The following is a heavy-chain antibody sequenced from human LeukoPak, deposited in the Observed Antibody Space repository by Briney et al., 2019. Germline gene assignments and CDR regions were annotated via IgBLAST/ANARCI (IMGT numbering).Heavy chain of an antibody. CDR3: ASLNGGVVPAAPGYDWFDP. CDR2: INHSGST. D-gene: IGHD2-2*01. CDR1: GGSFSGYY. V-gene: IGHV4-34*01. Sequence: SETLSLTCAVYGGSFSGYYWSWIRQPPGKGLEWIGEINHSGSTNYNPSLRSRVTISVDTSKNQFSLKLSSVTAADTAVYYCASLNGGVVPAAPGYDWFDPWGQGTLVTVSS. J-gene: IGHJ5*02.